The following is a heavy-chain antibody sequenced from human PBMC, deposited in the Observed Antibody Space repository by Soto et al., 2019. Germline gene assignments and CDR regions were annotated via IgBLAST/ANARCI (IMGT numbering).Heavy chain of an antibody. V-gene: IGHV1-3*01. CDR1: GYTFSTYA. Sequence: QVQLVQSGAEVKKPGASVKVSCNASGYTFSTYAMHWVRQAPGQRLEWMGWINAGNGNRKYSQKFQGRVTITRDTSARTAYMELSSLRSEDTAVYYCARDQGVAGPVDYWGQGTLVTVSS. D-gene: IGHD6-19*01. CDR3: ARDQGVAGPVDY. CDR2: INAGNGNR. J-gene: IGHJ4*02.